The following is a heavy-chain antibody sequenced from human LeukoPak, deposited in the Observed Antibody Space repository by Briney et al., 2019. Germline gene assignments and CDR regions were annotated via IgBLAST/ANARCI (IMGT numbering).Heavy chain of an antibody. CDR1: GLTFDDYY. V-gene: IGHV3-23*01. J-gene: IGHJ4*02. Sequence: GGSLRLYCVASGLTFDDYYMSWVRQAPGAGLEWVSGINKNGDSAYYADSVKGRFTISRDNSKNTLFLQINSLRAEDTAIYYCAKDIHNWGSDYWGQGTLVTVSS. CDR2: INKNGDSA. D-gene: IGHD3-16*01. CDR3: AKDIHNWGSDY.